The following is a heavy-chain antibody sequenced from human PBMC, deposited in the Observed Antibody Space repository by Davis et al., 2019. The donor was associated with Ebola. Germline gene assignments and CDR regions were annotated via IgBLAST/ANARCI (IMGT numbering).Heavy chain of an antibody. CDR1: GGSVSSGSYY. J-gene: IGHJ4*02. CDR3: ARVTGFWSGYYDY. V-gene: IGHV4-61*01. CDR2: IYYSGST. Sequence: SETLSLTCTVSGGSVSSGSYYWSWIRQPPGKGLEWIGYIYYSGSTNYNPSLKSRVTMSVDTSKNQFSLKLSSVTAADTAVYYCARVTGFWSGYYDYWGQGTLVTVSS. D-gene: IGHD3-3*01.